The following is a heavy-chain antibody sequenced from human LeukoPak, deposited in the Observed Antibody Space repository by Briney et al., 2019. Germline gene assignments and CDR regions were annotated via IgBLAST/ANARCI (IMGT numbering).Heavy chain of an antibody. J-gene: IGHJ6*04. CDR1: GFIFSGYW. CDR3: ARVPSGKGWNYYYYGMDV. V-gene: IGHV3-7*03. CDR2: IKQDGSDK. D-gene: IGHD1-1*01. Sequence: PGGTLRLSCATSGFIFSGYWMTWVRQAPGKGLEWVANIKQDGSDKYYAETVKGRFTITRDNAKNSLYLQMNSLRADDTAVYYCARVPSGKGWNYYYYGMDVWGKGTTVTVSS.